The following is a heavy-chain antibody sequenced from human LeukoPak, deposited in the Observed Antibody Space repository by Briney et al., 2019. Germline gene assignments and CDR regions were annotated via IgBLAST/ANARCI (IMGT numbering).Heavy chain of an antibody. V-gene: IGHV3-11*01. J-gene: IGHJ4*02. Sequence: PGGSLRLSCAASGFTFSDYYMSWIRQAPGKGLEGVSYISSSCSTIYYADSVKGRFTISRDNAKNSLYLQMNSLRAEDTAVYYCARGSALVVSCYLWGQGTLVTVSS. D-gene: IGHD2-15*01. CDR1: GFTFSDYY. CDR2: ISSSCSTI. CDR3: ARGSALVVSCYL.